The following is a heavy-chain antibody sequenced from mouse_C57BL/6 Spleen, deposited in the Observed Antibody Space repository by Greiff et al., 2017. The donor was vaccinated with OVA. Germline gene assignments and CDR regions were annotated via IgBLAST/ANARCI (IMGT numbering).Heavy chain of an antibody. D-gene: IGHD2-4*01. Sequence: QVQLQQPGAELVRPGSSVKLSCKASGYTFTSYWMHWVKQRPIQGLEWIGNIDPSDSETHYNQKFKDKATLTVDKSSSTAYMQLSSLTSEDSAVYDCARGAYDYSWFAYWGQGTLVTVSA. CDR2: IDPSDSET. J-gene: IGHJ3*01. V-gene: IGHV1-52*01. CDR1: GYTFTSYW. CDR3: ARGAYDYSWFAY.